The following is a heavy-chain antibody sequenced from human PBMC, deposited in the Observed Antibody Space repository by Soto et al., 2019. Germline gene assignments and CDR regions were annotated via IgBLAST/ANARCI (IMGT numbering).Heavy chain of an antibody. D-gene: IGHD2-21*01. V-gene: IGHV4-4*02. CDR3: ATVPPRIVVVLAEVPT. CDR1: GTSISSSYW. CDR2: IYHNGIT. J-gene: IGHJ4*02. Sequence: QVQLKQSGPGLVRPSGTLSLTCRVSGTSISSSYWWAWVRQSPGKGLEWIGEIYHNGITKYNPSLKGRVSMSIDKSNNQFSLKLTSVTSADTAVYYCATVPPRIVVVLAEVPTGGQGTLVTVSS.